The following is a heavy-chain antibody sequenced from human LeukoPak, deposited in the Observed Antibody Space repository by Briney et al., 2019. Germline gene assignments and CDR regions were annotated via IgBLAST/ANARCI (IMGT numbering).Heavy chain of an antibody. CDR2: INPNSGGT. D-gene: IGHD1-1*01. CDR1: GYTFTGYY. CDR3: ARGGTTGTGSRFDY. J-gene: IGHJ4*02. Sequence: ASVKVSCKASGYTFTGYYMHWVRQAPGQGLEWMAWINPNSGGTNYAQKFQGRVTMTRDTSISTAYMELSRLRSDDTAVYYCARGGTTGTGSRFDYWGQGTLVTVSS. V-gene: IGHV1-2*02.